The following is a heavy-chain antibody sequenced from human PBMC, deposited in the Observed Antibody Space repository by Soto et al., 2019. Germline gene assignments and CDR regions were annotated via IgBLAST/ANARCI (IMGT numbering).Heavy chain of an antibody. D-gene: IGHD2-8*01. Sequence: EVQLLESGGGLVQRGGSLRVSCAASGFTFNNNAMTWVRQAPGKGLGWVSFINASGDKTYYADSVKGRFTISRDNSKNTLSLQMSSLRDDDTAVYFCARADLFLMAYEFGYRGQGTLVTVSS. J-gene: IGHJ4*02. CDR1: GFTFNNNA. V-gene: IGHV3-23*01. CDR3: ARADLFLMAYEFGY. CDR2: INASGDKT.